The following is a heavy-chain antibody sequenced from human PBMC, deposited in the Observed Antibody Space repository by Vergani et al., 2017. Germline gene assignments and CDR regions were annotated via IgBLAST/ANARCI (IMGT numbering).Heavy chain of an antibody. Sequence: QLQLQESGPGLVKPSETLSLTCTVSGGSISSSSYYWGWIRQPPGKGLEWIGSIYYSGSTYYNPSLKSRVTISVDTSKNQFSLKLSSVTAADTAVYYCARVSYCSGGSCYSEYGMDVWGQGTTVTVSS. CDR3: ARVSYCSGGSCYSEYGMDV. J-gene: IGHJ6*02. V-gene: IGHV4-39*07. CDR1: GGSISSSSYY. D-gene: IGHD2-15*01. CDR2: IYYSGST.